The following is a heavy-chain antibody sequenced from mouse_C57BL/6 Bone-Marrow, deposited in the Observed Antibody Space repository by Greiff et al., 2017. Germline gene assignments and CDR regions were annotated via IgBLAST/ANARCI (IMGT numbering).Heavy chain of an antibody. CDR2: IDPSDSET. CDR1: GYTFTSYW. CDR3: ARGVYYGSPYYFDY. V-gene: IGHV1-52*01. Sequence: QVQLQQSGPELVRPGSSVKLSCKASGYTFTSYWMHWVKQRPIQGLEWIGNIDPSDSETHYNQKFKDKATLTVDKSSSTAYMQLSSLTSEDSAVYYCARGVYYGSPYYFDYWGQGTTLTVSS. D-gene: IGHD2-2*01. J-gene: IGHJ2*01.